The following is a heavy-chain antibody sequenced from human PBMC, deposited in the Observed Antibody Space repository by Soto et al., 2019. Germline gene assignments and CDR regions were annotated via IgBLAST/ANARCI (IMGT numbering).Heavy chain of an antibody. CDR3: TRGGGDYGDYGYYYMDV. D-gene: IGHD4-17*01. V-gene: IGHV3-20*01. J-gene: IGHJ6*03. CDR2: INWNGGST. Sequence: GGSLRLSCAASGFTFDDYGMSWVRQAPGKGLEWVSGINWNGGSTGYADSVKGRFTISRDNAKNSLYLQMNSLRAEETALYHCTRGGGDYGDYGYYYMDVWGKGTTVTVSS. CDR1: GFTFDDYG.